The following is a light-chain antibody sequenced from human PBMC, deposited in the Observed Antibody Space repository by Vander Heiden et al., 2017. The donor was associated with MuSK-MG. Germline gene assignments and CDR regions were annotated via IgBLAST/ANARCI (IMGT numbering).Light chain of an antibody. Sequence: DIQMTQSPSTLSASVGDRVTITCRASQNIHIWLAWYQQKPGKAPKLLIYKASSVENGVPQRFSGSGYGTEFTLTSSSRQPDDFATYYGQQDQTHCSFGQGTRMXIK. V-gene: IGKV1-5*03. CDR1: QNIHIW. J-gene: IGKJ5*01. CDR2: KAS. CDR3: QQDQTHCS.